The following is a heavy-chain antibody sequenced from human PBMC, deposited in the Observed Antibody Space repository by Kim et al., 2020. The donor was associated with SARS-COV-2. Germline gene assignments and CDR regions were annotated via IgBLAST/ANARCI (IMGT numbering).Heavy chain of an antibody. Sequence: SETLSLTCGVSGGPLISYYWTWIRQPPGKGLEWIGVVTHGGSTNYSPSLQDRRTISVAMSKTKFHLKLASVTAAATAVYLCSWASDTSGSSYWGKATL. CDR2: VTHGGST. V-gene: IGHV4-34*01. J-gene: IGHJ4*02. D-gene: IGHD6-25*01. CDR3: SWASDTSGSSY. CDR1: GGPLISYY.